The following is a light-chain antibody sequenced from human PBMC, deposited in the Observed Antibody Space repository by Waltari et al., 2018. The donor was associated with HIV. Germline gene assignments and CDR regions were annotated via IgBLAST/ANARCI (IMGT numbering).Light chain of an antibody. CDR3: QSYDSSLSGWGI. J-gene: IGLJ2*01. V-gene: IGLV1-40*01. CDR2: GNN. CDR1: SSNIGAGYD. Sequence: QSVLTQPPSVSGAPGQRVTISCTGSSSNIGAGYDVHWYQQLPGTAPKLLIYGNNNRPSGVPDRVSGSKSGTSASLAITGLQAEDEADYYCQSYDSSLSGWGIFGGGTKLTVL.